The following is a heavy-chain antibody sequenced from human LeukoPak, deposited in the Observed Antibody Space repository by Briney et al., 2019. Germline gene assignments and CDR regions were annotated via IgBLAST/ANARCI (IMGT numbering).Heavy chain of an antibody. J-gene: IGHJ6*03. Sequence: TGGSLRLSCAASGFTFSSYSMNWVRQAPGKGLEWVSYIGSSSSTIYYADSVKGRFTISRDNAKNSLYLQMNSLRAEDTAVYYCARARDVVLIAYYYYMDVWGKGTTVTVSS. V-gene: IGHV3-48*01. CDR3: ARARDVVLIAYYYYMDV. CDR2: IGSSSSTI. D-gene: IGHD2-21*01. CDR1: GFTFSSYS.